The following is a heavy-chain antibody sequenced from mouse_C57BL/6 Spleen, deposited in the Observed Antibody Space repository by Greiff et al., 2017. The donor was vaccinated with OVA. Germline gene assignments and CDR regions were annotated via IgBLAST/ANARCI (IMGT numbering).Heavy chain of an antibody. V-gene: IGHV1-55*01. D-gene: IGHD2-3*01. CDR2: IYPGSGST. J-gene: IGHJ4*01. Sequence: QVQLQQPGAELVKPGASVKMSCKASGYTFTSYWITWVKQRPGQGLEWLGAIYPGSGSTNYNEKFKSKATLTVDTSYSTADMQLSILTSEDSAVYYCARVGDGYFYAMDYWGQGTSVTVSS. CDR3: ARVGDGYFYAMDY. CDR1: GYTFTSYW.